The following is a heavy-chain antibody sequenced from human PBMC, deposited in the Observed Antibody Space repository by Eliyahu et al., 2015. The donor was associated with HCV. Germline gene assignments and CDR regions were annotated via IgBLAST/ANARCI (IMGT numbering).Heavy chain of an antibody. CDR3: ARHLSTTVTGEFDY. V-gene: IGHV4-39*01. J-gene: IGHJ4*02. D-gene: IGHD4-17*01. CDR1: GXSIXSSSYY. CDR2: XYYSGST. Sequence: QLQLQESXPGLVKPSETLSLTCTVSGXSIXSSSYYWGWIRQPPGKGLEWIGSXYYSGSTYYNPSLKSRVTISVDTSKNQFSLKLSSVTAADTAVYYCARHLSTTVTGEFDYWGQGTLVTVSS.